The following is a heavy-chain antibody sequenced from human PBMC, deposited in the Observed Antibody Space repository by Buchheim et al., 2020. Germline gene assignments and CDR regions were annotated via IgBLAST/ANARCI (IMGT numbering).Heavy chain of an antibody. D-gene: IGHD5-12*01. CDR1: GGSISSGDYY. J-gene: IGHJ6*02. CDR2: IYYSGST. V-gene: IGHV4-30-4*01. Sequence: QVQLQESGPGLVKPSQTLSPTCTVSGGSISSGDYYWSWIRQPPGKGLEWIGYIYYSGSTYYNPSLKSRVTISVDTSKNQFSLKLSSVTAADTAVYYCARVTGEWLRLLYYYYGMDVWGQGTT. CDR3: ARVTGEWLRLLYYYYGMDV.